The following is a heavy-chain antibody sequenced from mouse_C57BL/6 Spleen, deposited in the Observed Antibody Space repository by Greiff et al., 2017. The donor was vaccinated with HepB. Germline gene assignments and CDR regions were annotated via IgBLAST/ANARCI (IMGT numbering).Heavy chain of an antibody. CDR1: GFTFTDYY. D-gene: IGHD1-1*01. CDR3: ARYTPPYYGSRDWYFDV. CDR2: IRNKANGYTT. Sequence: EVKLEESGGGLVQPGGSLSLSCAASGFTFTDYYMSWVRQPPGKALEWLGFIRNKANGYTTEYSASVKGRFTISRDNSQSILYLQMNALRAEDSATYYCARYTPPYYGSRDWYFDVWGTGTTVTVSS. V-gene: IGHV7-3*01. J-gene: IGHJ1*03.